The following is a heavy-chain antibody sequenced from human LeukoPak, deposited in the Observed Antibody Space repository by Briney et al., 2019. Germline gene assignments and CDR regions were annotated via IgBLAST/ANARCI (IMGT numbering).Heavy chain of an antibody. Sequence: GGSLRLSCTASGFNFSYYAMHWVRQAPGKGLAWVALIWFDGSNEYYDDSVKGRLTISRDNSKGTVFLQMNGLTVDDTGVYYCARLVGGTTGATDYWGQGSLVSVS. CDR1: GFNFSYYA. V-gene: IGHV3-33*01. CDR3: ARLVGGTTGATDY. J-gene: IGHJ4*02. D-gene: IGHD1-26*01. CDR2: IWFDGSNE.